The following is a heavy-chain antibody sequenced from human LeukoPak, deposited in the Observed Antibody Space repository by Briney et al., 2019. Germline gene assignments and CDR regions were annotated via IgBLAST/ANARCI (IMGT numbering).Heavy chain of an antibody. J-gene: IGHJ3*02. CDR2: IIPIFGTA. D-gene: IGHD6-6*01. V-gene: IGHV1-69*13. CDR3: ARGISSIAATELPGSVDI. Sequence: ASVKVSCKASGYTFTSYDINWVRQAPGQGLEWMGGIIPIFGTANYAQKFQGRVTITADESTSTAYMELSSLRSEDTAVYYCARGISSIAATELPGSVDIWGQGTMVTVSS. CDR1: GYTFTSYD.